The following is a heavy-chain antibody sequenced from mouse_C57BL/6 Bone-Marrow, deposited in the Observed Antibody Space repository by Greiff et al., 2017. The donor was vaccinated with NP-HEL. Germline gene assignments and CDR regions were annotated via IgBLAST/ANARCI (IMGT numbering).Heavy chain of an antibody. D-gene: IGHD1-1*01. CDR2: IDPENGDT. CDR3: TRPITTVGY. J-gene: IGHJ4*01. Sequence: EVKLQESGAELVRPGASVKLSCTASGFNIKDDYMHWVKQRPEQGLEWIGWIDPENGDTEYASKFQGKTTITADTSSNTAYLQLSSLTSEDTAVYYCTRPITTVGYWGQGTSVTVSS. V-gene: IGHV14-4*01. CDR1: GFNIKDDY.